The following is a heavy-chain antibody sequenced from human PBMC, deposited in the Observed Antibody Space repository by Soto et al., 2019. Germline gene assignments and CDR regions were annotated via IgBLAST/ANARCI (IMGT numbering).Heavy chain of an antibody. CDR3: AGGNIINFYGSGSFFEIPFPKKNSDYYYYNMDV. CDR2: IIPILGIA. D-gene: IGHD3-10*01. CDR1: GGTFSSYT. J-gene: IGHJ6*03. Sequence: GASVKVSCKASGGTFSSYTISWVRQAPGQGLEWMGRIIPILGIANYAQKFQGRVTITADKSTSTAYMELSSLRSEDTAVYYCAGGNIINFYGSGSFFEIPFPKKNSDYYYYNMDVWGKGTRVTVSS. V-gene: IGHV1-69*02.